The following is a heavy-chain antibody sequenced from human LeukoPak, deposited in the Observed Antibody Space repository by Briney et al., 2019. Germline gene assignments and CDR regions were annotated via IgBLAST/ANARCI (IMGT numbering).Heavy chain of an antibody. D-gene: IGHD1-26*01. CDR3: ARDRSGSYFDY. J-gene: IGHJ4*02. CDR2: IYYSGST. Sequence: PSETLSLTCTVSGGSISSYYWSWIRQPPGKGLEWIGYIYYSGSTNYNPSLKSRVTISADTSKNQFSLKLSSVTAADTAVYYCARDRSGSYFDYWGQGTLVTVSS. CDR1: GGSISSYY. V-gene: IGHV4-59*01.